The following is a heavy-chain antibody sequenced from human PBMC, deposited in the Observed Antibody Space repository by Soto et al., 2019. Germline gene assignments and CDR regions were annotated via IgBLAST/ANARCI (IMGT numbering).Heavy chain of an antibody. J-gene: IGHJ6*02. CDR1: GFTFSSYA. CDR2: ISYDGSNK. V-gene: IGHV3-30-3*01. D-gene: IGHD2-2*01. CDR3: ARDQVVPAAPYTLYYYYGMDV. Sequence: GGSLRLSCAASGFTFSSYAMHWVRQAPGKGLEWVAVISYDGSNKYYADSVKGRFTISRDNSKNTLYLQMNSLRAEDTAVYYCARDQVVPAAPYTLYYYYGMDVWGQGTTVTVSS.